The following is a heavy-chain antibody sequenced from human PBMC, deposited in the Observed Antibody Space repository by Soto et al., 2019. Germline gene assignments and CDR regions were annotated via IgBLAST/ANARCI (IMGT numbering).Heavy chain of an antibody. CDR3: ARDSTRYHGTYCDFWNGGYYYYGMDV. V-gene: IGHV1-18*01. Sequence: AALHVSCQACGFAFTSSAVQCVRPARGQRLELVGWISAYNGNTNYAQKLQGRVTMTTDTSTSTAYMELRSLRSDDTAVYYCARDSTRYHGTYCDFWNGGYYYYGMDVWGQGTTVNV. J-gene: IGHJ6*02. CDR2: ISAYNGNT. CDR1: GFAFTSSA. D-gene: IGHD3-3*01.